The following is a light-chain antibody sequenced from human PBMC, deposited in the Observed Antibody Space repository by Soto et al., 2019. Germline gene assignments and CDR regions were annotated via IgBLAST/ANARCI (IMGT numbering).Light chain of an antibody. CDR2: EAS. V-gene: IGKV1-5*03. CDR3: QQYYEFRT. Sequence: IQLTQSPSTLSGSVGDRVTITCRASQGVRTWLAWYQQRPSQAPKLLVYEASKLQSGVPSRFSASGSVRDFTLTISSLQPEDSATYYCQQYYEFRTFGQGTKVDIK. J-gene: IGKJ1*01. CDR1: QGVRTW.